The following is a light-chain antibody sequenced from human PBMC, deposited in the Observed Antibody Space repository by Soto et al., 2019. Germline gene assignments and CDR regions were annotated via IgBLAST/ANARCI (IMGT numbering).Light chain of an antibody. J-gene: IGLJ2*01. Sequence: SYELTQPPSVSVSPGQTASITCSGDKLGDKYACWYQQKPGQSPVQVIYQDSKRPSGIPERFSGSNSGNTATLTISGTQAMDEADYYCQAWDSSTVVVFGGGTKLTVL. CDR3: QAWDSSTVVV. CDR2: QDS. CDR1: KLGDKY. V-gene: IGLV3-1*01.